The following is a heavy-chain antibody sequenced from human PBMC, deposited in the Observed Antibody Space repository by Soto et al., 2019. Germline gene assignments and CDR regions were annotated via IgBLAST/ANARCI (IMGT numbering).Heavy chain of an antibody. CDR3: ARDLNTYYDFWSGYYDY. Sequence: EVQLVESGGGLVKPGGSLRLSCAASGFTFSSYSMNWVRQAPGKGLEWVSSISSSSSYIYYADSVKGRFTISRDNAKNSLYLQMNRLRAEYTAVYYCARDLNTYYDFWSGYYDYWGQGTLVTVSS. CDR1: GFTFSSYS. V-gene: IGHV3-21*01. CDR2: ISSSSSYI. J-gene: IGHJ4*02. D-gene: IGHD3-3*01.